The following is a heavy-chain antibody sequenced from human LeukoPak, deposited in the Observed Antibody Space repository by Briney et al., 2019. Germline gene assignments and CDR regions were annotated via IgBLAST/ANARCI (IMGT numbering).Heavy chain of an antibody. CDR1: GFTFSSYW. CDR3: ATGSGGSYWGLFDY. Sequence: GGSLRLSCAASGFTFSSYWMNWARQAPGKGLEWVAVIWNDGSKTYYADSVKGRFTISRDNSKNTLYLQMNSLKTEDTAVYYCATGSGGSYWGLFDYWGQGALVTVSS. CDR2: IWNDGSKT. D-gene: IGHD1-26*01. V-gene: IGHV3-33*08. J-gene: IGHJ4*02.